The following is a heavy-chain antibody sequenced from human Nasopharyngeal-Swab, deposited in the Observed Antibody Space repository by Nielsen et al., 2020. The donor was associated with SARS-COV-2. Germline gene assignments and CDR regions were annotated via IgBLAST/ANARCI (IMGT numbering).Heavy chain of an antibody. CDR3: ARRAARDGYNYEVDP. D-gene: IGHD5-24*01. J-gene: IGHJ5*02. V-gene: IGHV5-51*01. CDR2: VYPGNSEI. CDR1: GYSFVNHW. Sequence: GESLKISCMASGYSFVNHWIGWVRQKRGKGLEWMGMVYPGNSEIAYSPSFQGQVTISADKSINTAYLQWSSLRASDTAMYFCARRAARDGYNYEVDPWGQGTLVTVSS.